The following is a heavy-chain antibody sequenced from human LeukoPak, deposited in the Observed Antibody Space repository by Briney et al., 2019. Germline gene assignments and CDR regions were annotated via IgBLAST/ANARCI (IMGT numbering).Heavy chain of an antibody. V-gene: IGHV3-9*01. CDR1: GFTFEDYA. CDR3: GKGSGCYWTVFDF. CDR2: ISWNSGSI. J-gene: IGHJ4*02. Sequence: GRSLRLSCSVSGFTFEDYAMHWVRQAPGKGLEWVSGISWNSGSIDYAESVKGRFTISRDNAENSLYLHMNSLRPEDTALYYCGKGSGCYWTVFDFWGKGTLVAVSS. D-gene: IGHD1-26*01.